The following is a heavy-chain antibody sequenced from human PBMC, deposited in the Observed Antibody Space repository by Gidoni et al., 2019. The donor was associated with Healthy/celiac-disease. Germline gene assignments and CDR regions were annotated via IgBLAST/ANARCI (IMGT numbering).Heavy chain of an antibody. V-gene: IGHV3-9*01. CDR3: AKSDYSSVRALDY. CDR1: VFTFDDYA. D-gene: IGHD4-4*01. J-gene: IGHJ4*02. CDR2: ISWNSGSI. Sequence: EVQLVVSGGGLVQPGRSLRLSFAASVFTFDDYAMPWVRQSPGKGLEWVSGISWNSGSIGYADSVKGRFTISRDNAKNSLYLQMNSLRAEDTALYYCAKSDYSSVRALDYWGQGTLVTVSS.